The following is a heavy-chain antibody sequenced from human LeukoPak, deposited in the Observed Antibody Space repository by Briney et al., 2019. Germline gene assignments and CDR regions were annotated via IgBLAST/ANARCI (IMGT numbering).Heavy chain of an antibody. Sequence: ASVKVSCKASGFTDLGLYIHWVRQATGQGLQWMGWINRNSGDTKYAQNFQGSVTMTWDASISTSYMELSSLRSDDTAVYHCATDWDCILPDCPFLQWGQGTLVTVS. J-gene: IGHJ4*02. D-gene: IGHD2-15*01. CDR3: ATDWDCILPDCPFLQ. CDR2: INRNSGDT. V-gene: IGHV1-2*02. CDR1: GFTDLGLY.